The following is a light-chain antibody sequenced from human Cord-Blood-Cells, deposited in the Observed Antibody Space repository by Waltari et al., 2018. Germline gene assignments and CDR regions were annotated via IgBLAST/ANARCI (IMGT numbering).Light chain of an antibody. V-gene: IGKV1-39*01. CDR1: QSISSY. CDR2: AAS. CDR3: QQSYSTPLT. J-gene: IGKJ4*01. Sequence: DIQMTQSPSSLPASVGDRVTITCRASQSISSYLNWYQPKPGKAPKLLIYAASSLQSGVPSRFSGSGSGTDFTLTISSLQPEDFATYYCQQSYSTPLTFGGGTKVEIK.